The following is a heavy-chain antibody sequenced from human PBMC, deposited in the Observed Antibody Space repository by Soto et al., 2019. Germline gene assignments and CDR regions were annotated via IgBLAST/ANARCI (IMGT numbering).Heavy chain of an antibody. Sequence: QVQLVESGGGVVQPGRSLRLSCAASGFTFSSYGMHWVRQAPGKGLEWVAVIWYDGSNKYYADSVKGRFTITRDNSKNTLYLQMYSLRAEDTAVYYCARASDLTGYHLLDYWGQGTLVTVSS. V-gene: IGHV3-33*01. CDR1: GFTFSSYG. D-gene: IGHD3-9*01. CDR2: IWYDGSNK. CDR3: ARASDLTGYHLLDY. J-gene: IGHJ4*02.